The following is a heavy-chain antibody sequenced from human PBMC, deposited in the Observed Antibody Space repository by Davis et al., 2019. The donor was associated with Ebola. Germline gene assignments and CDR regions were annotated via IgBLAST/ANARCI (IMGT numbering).Heavy chain of an antibody. J-gene: IGHJ4*02. CDR2: ISFDGNNK. CDR3: ATGPWFDYGGDPATRPFFHH. D-gene: IGHD4-23*01. Sequence: PGGSLRLSCAASGFTFSNYAMHWVRQAPGKGLEWVAVISFDGNNKYFADSVTGRFTISRDNSKNTLYLQMDSLRAEDTAIYSCATGPWFDYGGDPATRPFFHHWGQGTLVTVSS. CDR1: GFTFSNYA. V-gene: IGHV3-30-3*01.